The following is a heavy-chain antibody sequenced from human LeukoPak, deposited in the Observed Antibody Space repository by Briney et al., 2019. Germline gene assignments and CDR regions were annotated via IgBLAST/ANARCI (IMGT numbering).Heavy chain of an antibody. J-gene: IGHJ4*02. CDR2: ISWNSGII. D-gene: IGHD3-22*01. V-gene: IGHV3-9*01. Sequence: PGGSLRLSCAASGFTFDDYAMHGVRQAPGKGREGVAGISWNSGIIGYAHSVKGRFTISRDNAKNSLYLQMNSLSAEDTALYYCAKANSAYYYYYSSAYYKCWGQGTLVTVSS. CDR1: GFTFDDYA. CDR3: AKANSAYYYYYSSAYYKC.